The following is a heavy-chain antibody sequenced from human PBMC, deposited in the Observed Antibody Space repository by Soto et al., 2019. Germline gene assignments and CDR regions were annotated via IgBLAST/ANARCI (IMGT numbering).Heavy chain of an antibody. CDR2: ISYDGSNK. Sequence: QVQVVESGGGVVQPGRSLRLSCAASGFTFRNYGINWVRQAPGKGLEWVAVISYDGSNKYYADSVRGRFTISRDNSKNTVYLQMNSLTAEDTAMFYCARILAPVVTLGDAFDIWGRGTMVTVSS. CDR3: ARILAPVVTLGDAFDI. J-gene: IGHJ3*02. CDR1: GFTFRNYG. D-gene: IGHD2-21*02. V-gene: IGHV3-30*03.